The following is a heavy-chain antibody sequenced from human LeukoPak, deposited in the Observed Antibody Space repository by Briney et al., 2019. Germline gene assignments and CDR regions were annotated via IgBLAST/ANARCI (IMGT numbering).Heavy chain of an antibody. CDR1: GGSFSGYY. D-gene: IGHD1-26*01. J-gene: IGHJ6*03. Sequence: SETLSLTCAAYGGSFSGYYWSWIRQPPGKGLEWIGEINHSGSTNYNPSLKSRVTISVDTSKNQFSLKLSSVTAADTAVYYCARQKGGSYYHYYYYMDVWGKGTTVTVSS. CDR2: INHSGST. CDR3: ARQKGGSYYHYYYYMDV. V-gene: IGHV4-34*01.